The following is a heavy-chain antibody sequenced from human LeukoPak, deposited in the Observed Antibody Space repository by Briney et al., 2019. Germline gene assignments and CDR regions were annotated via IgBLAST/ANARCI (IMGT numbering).Heavy chain of an antibody. V-gene: IGHV3-7*03. CDR2: IKQDGSEK. CDR1: GFTFSSYW. J-gene: IGHJ3*02. Sequence: PGGSLRLSCAASGFTFSSYWMSWVRQAPGKGLEWVANIKQDGSEKYYVDSVKGRFTISRDNSKNTLYLQMNSLRAEDTAVYYCAKDSQQLVAYDAFDIWGQGTMVTVSS. D-gene: IGHD6-13*01. CDR3: AKDSQQLVAYDAFDI.